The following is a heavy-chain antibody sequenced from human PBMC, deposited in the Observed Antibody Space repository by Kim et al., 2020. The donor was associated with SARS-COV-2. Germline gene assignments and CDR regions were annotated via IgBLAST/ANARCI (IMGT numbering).Heavy chain of an antibody. CDR3: AKEGGVLRYFDWLGDKSFDY. V-gene: IGHV3-30*02. D-gene: IGHD3-9*01. Sequence: RFTISRENSKNPLYLQMNSLRAEDTAVYYCAKEGGVLRYFDWLGDKSFDYWGQGTLVTVSS. J-gene: IGHJ4*02.